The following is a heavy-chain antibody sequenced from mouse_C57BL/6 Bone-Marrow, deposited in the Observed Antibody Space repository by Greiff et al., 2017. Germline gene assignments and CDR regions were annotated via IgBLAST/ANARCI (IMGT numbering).Heavy chain of an antibody. Sequence: QVQLQQPGAELVKPGASVKLSCKASGYTFTSYWMHWVKQRPGQGLEWIGMIHPNSGSTNYNEKFKNKATLTVDKSSSTAYMQLSSLTPEDSAVYYCARRQLRLDWFAYWGQGTLVTVSA. V-gene: IGHV1-64*01. J-gene: IGHJ3*01. CDR1: GYTFTSYW. CDR2: IHPNSGST. CDR3: ARRQLRLDWFAY. D-gene: IGHD3-2*02.